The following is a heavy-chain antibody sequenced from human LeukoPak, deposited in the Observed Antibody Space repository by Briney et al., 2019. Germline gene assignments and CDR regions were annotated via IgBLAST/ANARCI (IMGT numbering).Heavy chain of an antibody. CDR1: GYTFIRYY. J-gene: IGHJ2*01. D-gene: IGHD3-9*01. Sequence: ASVKVSCKASGYTFIRYYMHWVRQAPGQGLEWMGIINPSGGSTSYAQKFQGRVTMTRDTSTSTVYMELRSLRSDDTAVYYCARDLDWVFDLWGRGTLVTVPS. CDR2: INPSGGST. V-gene: IGHV1-46*01. CDR3: ARDLDWVFDL.